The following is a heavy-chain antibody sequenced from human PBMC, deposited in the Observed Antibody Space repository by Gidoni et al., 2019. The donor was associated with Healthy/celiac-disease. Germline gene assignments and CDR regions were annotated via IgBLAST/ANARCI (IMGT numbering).Heavy chain of an antibody. D-gene: IGHD2-2*01. V-gene: IGHV4-34*01. Sequence: QVQLQQWGAGLLKPSETLSLTCAVYGGSFSGYYWSWIRQPPGKGLEWIGEISHSGSTNYNPSLKSRVTISVDTSKNQFSLKLSSVTAADTAVYYCARRRPLGYCSSTSCYKGWFDPWGQGTLVTVSS. CDR2: ISHSGST. CDR1: GGSFSGYY. CDR3: ARRRPLGYCSSTSCYKGWFDP. J-gene: IGHJ5*02.